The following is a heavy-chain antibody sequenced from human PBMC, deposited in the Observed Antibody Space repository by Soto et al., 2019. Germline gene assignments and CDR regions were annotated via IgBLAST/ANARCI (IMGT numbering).Heavy chain of an antibody. CDR2: ISGSGGST. D-gene: IGHD1-1*01. J-gene: IGHJ6*03. CDR1: GFTFSSYP. Sequence: EVQLLESGGGLVQPGGSLRLSCPPSGFTFSSYPIGWVRQPPGKGLEWVSAISGSGGSTYYADSVKGRFTISRDNSKNTLYLQMNSLRAEDTAVYYCAKNEGYYYYYMDVWGKGTTVTVSS. V-gene: IGHV3-23*01. CDR3: AKNEGYYYYYMDV.